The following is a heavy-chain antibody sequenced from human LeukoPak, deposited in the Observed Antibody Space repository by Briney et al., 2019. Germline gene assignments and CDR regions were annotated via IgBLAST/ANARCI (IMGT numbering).Heavy chain of an antibody. J-gene: IGHJ4*02. CDR3: ASLGSGYCSGGSCSIDY. CDR1: GFTFSSYS. V-gene: IGHV3-21*01. CDR2: ISSSSSYI. D-gene: IGHD2-15*01. Sequence: PGGSLRLSCAASGFTFSSYSMNWVRQAPGKGLEWVSSISSSSSYIYYADSVKGRFTISRDNAKNSPYLQMNSLGAEDTAVYYCASLGSGYCSGGSCSIDYWGQGTLVTVSS.